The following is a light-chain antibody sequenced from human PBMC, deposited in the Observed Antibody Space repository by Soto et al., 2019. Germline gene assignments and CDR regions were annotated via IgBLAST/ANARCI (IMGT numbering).Light chain of an antibody. V-gene: IGKV3-15*01. CDR1: QGIGDT. J-gene: IGKJ5*01. Sequence: MSKCSAARSVCKEEGSALSCRAIQGIGDTLAWYPHKPGQTPRLLIYGSSTRATGVPDRFSGSGSGTEFALIICSLHSEDAAVSYCQQYSTGPPAIPFGQGTRLEIK. CDR2: GSS. CDR3: QQYSTGPPAIP.